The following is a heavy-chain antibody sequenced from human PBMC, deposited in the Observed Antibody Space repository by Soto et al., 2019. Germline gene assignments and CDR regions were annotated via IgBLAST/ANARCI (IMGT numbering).Heavy chain of an antibody. Sequence: TLSLTCAVSGGSISSSNFYWGWFRQPPGKGLVWIGSIRYGGSTYYSPSLESRVAMSVDTSKNQFSLNVSSVTAADTAEYYCAKDASCYSCGAWGQGALVTVSS. V-gene: IGHV4-39*01. J-gene: IGHJ4*02. CDR3: AKDASCYSCGA. CDR2: IRYGGST. CDR1: GGSISSSNFY. D-gene: IGHD2-15*01.